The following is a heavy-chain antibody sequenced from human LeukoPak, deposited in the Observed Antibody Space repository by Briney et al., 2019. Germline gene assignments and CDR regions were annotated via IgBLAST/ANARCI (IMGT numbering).Heavy chain of an antibody. Sequence: GGSLRLSCAASGFTFSSYSMNWVRQAPGKGLEWVSAISGSGGSTYYADSVKGRFTISRDNSKNTLYLQMNSLRAEDTAVYYCAKDWYYYDSSGYLDYWGQGTLVTVSS. CDR1: GFTFSSYS. J-gene: IGHJ4*02. D-gene: IGHD3-22*01. V-gene: IGHV3-23*01. CDR2: ISGSGGST. CDR3: AKDWYYYDSSGYLDY.